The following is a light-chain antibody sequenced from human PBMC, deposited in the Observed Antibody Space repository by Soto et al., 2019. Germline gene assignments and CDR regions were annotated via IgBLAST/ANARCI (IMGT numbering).Light chain of an antibody. J-gene: IGKJ4*01. CDR2: AAS. CDR1: QGISSY. V-gene: IGKV1-9*01. Sequence: DIQLTQSPSFLSASVGERVTITCRASQGISSYLAWYQQKPGKAPKLLIYAASTLQSGVPSRFSGSGSGTEFTLTISSLQPADFATYYCQQFYSYPLTFGGGTKVEIK. CDR3: QQFYSYPLT.